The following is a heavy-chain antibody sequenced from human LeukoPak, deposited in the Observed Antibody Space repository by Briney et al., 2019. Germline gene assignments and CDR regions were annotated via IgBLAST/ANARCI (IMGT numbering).Heavy chain of an antibody. V-gene: IGHV4-59*12. J-gene: IGHJ6*02. CDR1: GGSISSYY. D-gene: IGHD3-22*01. CDR2: IYYSGST. CDR3: ASGVSSGYYYYYGMDV. Sequence: KPSETLSLTCTVSGGSISSYYWSWIRQPPGKGLEWIGYIYYSGSTNYNPSLKSRVTISVDTSKNQFSLKLSSVTAADTAVYYCASGVSSGYYYYYGMDVWGQGTTVTVSS.